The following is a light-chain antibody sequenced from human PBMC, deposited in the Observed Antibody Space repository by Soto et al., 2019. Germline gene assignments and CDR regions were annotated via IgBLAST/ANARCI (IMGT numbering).Light chain of an antibody. Sequence: QSALTQPPSVSGSPGQSVTISCTGTSSDVGSYNRVSWYQQPPGTAPKLMIYDVTNRPSGVPDRFSGSKSGNTASLTISGLQAEDEADYYCSSYTNSDTHVFGTGTKLTVL. CDR2: DVT. CDR3: SSYTNSDTHV. J-gene: IGLJ1*01. CDR1: SSDVGSYNR. V-gene: IGLV2-18*02.